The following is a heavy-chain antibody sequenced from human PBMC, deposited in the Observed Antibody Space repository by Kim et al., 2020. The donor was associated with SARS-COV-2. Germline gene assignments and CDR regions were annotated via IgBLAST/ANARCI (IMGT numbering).Heavy chain of an antibody. V-gene: IGHV3-33*01. D-gene: IGHD3-3*01. Sequence: TDALKGRITNSRDKSKNTVYLQMNSLRAEDTAVYYCARTTYYDFWSGFDYWDQGTLVTVSS. J-gene: IGHJ4*02. CDR3: ARTTYYDFWSGFDY.